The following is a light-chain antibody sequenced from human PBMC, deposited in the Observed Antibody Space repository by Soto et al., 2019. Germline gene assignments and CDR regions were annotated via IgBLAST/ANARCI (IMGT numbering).Light chain of an antibody. CDR3: CSYTSSSTSYV. CDR1: SSDDGGYNY. Sequence: QLVLTQPASVSGSPGQSITISCTGTSSDDGGYNYVSWYQQHPGKAPKLMIYDVSNRPSGVSNRFSGSKSGNTASLTISGLQAEDEADYYCCSYTSSSTSYVFGTGTKVTAL. CDR2: DVS. J-gene: IGLJ1*01. V-gene: IGLV2-14*01.